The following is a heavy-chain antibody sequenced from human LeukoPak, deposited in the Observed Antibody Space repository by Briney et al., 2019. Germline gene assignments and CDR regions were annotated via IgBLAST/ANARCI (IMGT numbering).Heavy chain of an antibody. D-gene: IGHD2/OR15-2a*01. V-gene: IGHV3-30*02. CDR1: GFTFSSYG. CDR2: IRYDGSNK. Sequence: GGSLRLSCAASGFTFSSYGMHWVRQAPGKGLEWVAFIRYDGSNKYYADSVKGRFTISRDNSKNTLYLQMNSLRAEDTAVYYCAKDGTILAARDYYYMDVWGKGTTVTVSS. CDR3: AKDGTILAARDYYYMDV. J-gene: IGHJ6*03.